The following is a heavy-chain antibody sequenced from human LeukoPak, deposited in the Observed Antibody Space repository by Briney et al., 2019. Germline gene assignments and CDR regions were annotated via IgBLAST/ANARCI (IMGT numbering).Heavy chain of an antibody. D-gene: IGHD3-10*01. CDR3: AREGEMVRGGIDI. V-gene: IGHV1-69*13. CDR1: GGTLSSYA. Sequence: GASVNVSCKASGGTLSSYAISWVRQAPGQGLEWMGGIIPIFGTANYAQKFQGRVTITADESTSTAYMELSSLRSEDTAVYYCAREGEMVRGGIDIWGQGTMVTVSS. CDR2: IIPIFGTA. J-gene: IGHJ3*02.